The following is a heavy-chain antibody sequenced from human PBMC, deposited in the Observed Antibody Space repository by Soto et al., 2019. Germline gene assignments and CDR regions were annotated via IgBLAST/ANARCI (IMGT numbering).Heavy chain of an antibody. D-gene: IGHD6-6*01. CDR3: ARELGGYSSSSTVWANWFDP. J-gene: IGHJ5*02. CDR2: TYYRSKWYN. CDR1: GDSVSSNIAA. Sequence: RSQTLSLTCAISGDSVSSNIAAWNCIRQSPARGLHCLGRTYYRSKWYNDYAVSVKSRITINPDTSKNQFSLQLNSVTPEDTAVYYCARELGGYSSSSTVWANWFDPWGQGTLVTVSS. V-gene: IGHV6-1*01.